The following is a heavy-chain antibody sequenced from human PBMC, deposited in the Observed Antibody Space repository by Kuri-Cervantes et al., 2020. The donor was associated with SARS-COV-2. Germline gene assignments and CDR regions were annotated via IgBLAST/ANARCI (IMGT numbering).Heavy chain of an antibody. Sequence: GSLRLSCTVSGGSISSYYWGWIRQPPGKGLEWIGSIYHTGSTQYNPSLKSRVTISVDTSKNQFSLKLRSVTAADTAVYYCASFGGSGYYWENWFDPWGQGTLVTVSS. D-gene: IGHD3-22*01. CDR1: GGSISSYY. CDR3: ASFGGSGYYWENWFDP. V-gene: IGHV4-38-2*02. CDR2: IYHTGST. J-gene: IGHJ5*02.